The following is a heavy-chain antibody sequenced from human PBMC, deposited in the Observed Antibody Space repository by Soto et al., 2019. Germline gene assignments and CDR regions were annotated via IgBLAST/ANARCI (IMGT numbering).Heavy chain of an antibody. CDR2: TSASGTRT. CDR3: AKDPNGDYVGGFDM. CDR1: GFIFNNYA. Sequence: EVQLLESGGGLVQPGGSLRLSCAASGFIFNNYAMSWVRQAPGKGLEWVSGTSASGTRTYYTDSVKGRFTISKDNSKNTLYLQMNSLSAVDTSVYYCAKDPNGDYVGGFDMRGQGTMVTVSS. V-gene: IGHV3-23*01. J-gene: IGHJ3*02. D-gene: IGHD4-17*01.